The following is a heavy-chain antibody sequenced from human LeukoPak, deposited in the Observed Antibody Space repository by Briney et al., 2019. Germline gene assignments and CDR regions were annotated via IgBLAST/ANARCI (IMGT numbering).Heavy chain of an antibody. D-gene: IGHD5-24*01. CDR1: GFTFSNYW. V-gene: IGHV3-7*04. CDR2: IKQDGSEK. CDR3: ARGWPNDY. J-gene: IGHJ4*02. Sequence: GGSLRLSCAVSGFTFSNYWMSWVRQAPGKGLEWVANIKQDGSEKYYVDSVEGRFTISRDNAKNSLYLQMNSLRAEDTAVYYCARGWPNDYWGQGTLVTVSS.